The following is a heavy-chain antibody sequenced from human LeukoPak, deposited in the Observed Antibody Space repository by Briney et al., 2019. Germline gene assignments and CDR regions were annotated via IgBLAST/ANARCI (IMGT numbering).Heavy chain of an antibody. J-gene: IGHJ4*02. D-gene: IGHD3/OR15-3a*01. CDR2: ISGSGGTT. Sequence: PGGSLRLSCAASEFTFSSYGMSWVRQAPGKGLEWVSAISGSGGTTYYADSVKGRFTISRDNSNNTLYLQMNGLSAEDTAVYYCANLQDWLFMYYFDYWGQGTLVTVSS. CDR1: EFTFSSYG. CDR3: ANLQDWLFMYYFDY. V-gene: IGHV3-23*01.